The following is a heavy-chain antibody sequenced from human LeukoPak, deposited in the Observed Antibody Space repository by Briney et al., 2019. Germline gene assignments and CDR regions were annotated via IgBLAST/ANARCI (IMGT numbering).Heavy chain of an antibody. V-gene: IGHV4-4*07. CDR2: IYTSGST. CDR3: ARTNDFWSGYYRGWFDP. J-gene: IGHJ5*02. CDR1: GGLNTHYY. Sequence: PSETLSLTCSVSGGLNTHYYWSWIRQPAGKGLEWIGRIYTSGSTNYNPSLKSRVTISVDTSKNQFSLKLSSVTAADTAVYYCARTNDFWSGYYRGWFDPWGQGTLVTVSS. D-gene: IGHD3-3*01.